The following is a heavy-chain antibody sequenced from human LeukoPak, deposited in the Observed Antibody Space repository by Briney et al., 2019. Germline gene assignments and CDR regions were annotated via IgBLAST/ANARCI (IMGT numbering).Heavy chain of an antibody. Sequence: PSETLSLTCTVSGGSIRSSSSNYYWGWIRQSPGKGLEWIGTIYYSGSTYYNPSLKSRVTISVDTSKNQFSLRLSSVTAADTAVYYCARGFHSSWWDYYFDYWGQGTLVTVSS. D-gene: IGHD6-13*01. CDR2: IYYSGST. V-gene: IGHV4-39*01. CDR1: GGSIRSSSSNYY. CDR3: ARGFHSSWWDYYFDY. J-gene: IGHJ4*02.